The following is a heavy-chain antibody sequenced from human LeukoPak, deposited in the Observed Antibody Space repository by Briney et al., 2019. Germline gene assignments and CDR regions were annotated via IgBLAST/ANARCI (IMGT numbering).Heavy chain of an antibody. V-gene: IGHV4-59*01. CDR2: ISNIWST. CDR1: GASISSYF. J-gene: IGHJ3*02. CDR3: TRDRSALDT. Sequence: SSDTLSLTCSVSGASISSYFWTWIRQSPGKGLEWIGYISNIWSTNYNPSLKSRVTISGDTSKNQFSLTLSSVTAADTAVYYCTRDRSALDTWGQGTMVTVSS.